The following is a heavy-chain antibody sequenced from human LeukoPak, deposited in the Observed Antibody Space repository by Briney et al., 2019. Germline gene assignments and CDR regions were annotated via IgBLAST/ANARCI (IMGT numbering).Heavy chain of an antibody. CDR2: INHSGST. J-gene: IGHJ4*02. CDR3: ARGPGGDY. D-gene: IGHD1-1*01. CDR1: GGSFRGYY. V-gene: IGHV4-34*01. Sequence: SETLSLTCAVYGGSFRGYYWSWIRQPPGKGLEWIGEINHSGSTNYNPSLKGRVTISVDTSKNQFSLKLSSVTAADTAVYYCARGPGGDYWGQGTLVTVSS.